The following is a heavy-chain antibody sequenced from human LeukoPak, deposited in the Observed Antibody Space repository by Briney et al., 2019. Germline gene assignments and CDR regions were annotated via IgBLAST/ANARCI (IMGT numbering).Heavy chain of an antibody. V-gene: IGHV4-39*07. CDR1: GGSISNSSYY. D-gene: IGHD3-3*01. CDR3: ASYQPYYDFWSGLSGGFDY. CDR2: MYYSGST. Sequence: SETLSLTCTVSGGSISNSSYYWGWIRQPPGKGLEWIGSMYYSGSTYYNPSLKSRVTISVDTSENQVSLKLSSVTAADTAVYYCASYQPYYDFWSGLSGGFDYWGQGTLVTVSS. J-gene: IGHJ4*02.